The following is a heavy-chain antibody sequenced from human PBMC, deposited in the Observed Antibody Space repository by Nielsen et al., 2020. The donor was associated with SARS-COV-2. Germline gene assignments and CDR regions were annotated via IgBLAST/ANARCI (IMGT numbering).Heavy chain of an antibody. J-gene: IGHJ6*02. CDR2: ISSSSSYI. D-gene: IGHD3-10*02. Sequence: GESLTISCAASGFTFSSYSMNWVRQAQGKGLEWVSSISSSSSYIYYADSVKGRFTISRDNAKNSLYLQMNSLRAEDTAVYYCARDCSGSYYWVSPSYYYYGMDVCGQVTTVNVSS. CDR3: ARDCSGSYYWVSPSYYYYGMDV. V-gene: IGHV3-21*01. CDR1: GFTFSSYS.